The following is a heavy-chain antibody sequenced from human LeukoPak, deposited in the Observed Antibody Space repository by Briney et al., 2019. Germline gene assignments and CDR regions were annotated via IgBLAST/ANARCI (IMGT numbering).Heavy chain of an antibody. CDR1: GYTFTSYY. D-gene: IGHD6-25*01. J-gene: IGHJ4*02. CDR2: INPSGGST. V-gene: IGHV1-46*01. CDR3: ARDGPLSAESSGPFDY. Sequence: GASVKVSCKASGYTFTSYYMHLVRQAPGQGLEWMGIINPSGGSTSYAQKFQGRVTMTRDMSTSTVYMELSSLRSEDTAVYYCARDGPLSAESSGPFDYWGQGTLVTVSS.